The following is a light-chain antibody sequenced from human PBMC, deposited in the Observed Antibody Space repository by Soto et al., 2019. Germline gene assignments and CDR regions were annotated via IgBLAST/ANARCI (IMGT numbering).Light chain of an antibody. CDR3: QPYNHCPPNYT. J-gene: IGKJ2*01. CDR1: QGVGTN. Sequence: ETVMTQSPGTLSVSPGERATISCRASQGVGTNVAWYQHFPGQAPRLLIHGASTRANGVPARFSGSGSGTEFSLTISSVQSADFATYYCQPYNHCPPNYTFGRGTKLEIK. V-gene: IGKV3-15*01. CDR2: GAS.